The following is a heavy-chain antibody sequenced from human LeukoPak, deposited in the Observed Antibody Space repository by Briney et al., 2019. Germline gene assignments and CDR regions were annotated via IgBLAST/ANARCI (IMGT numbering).Heavy chain of an antibody. CDR1: GGSFSGYY. J-gene: IGHJ4*02. CDR3: ARRYFDWFFDY. CDR2: INHSGST. D-gene: IGHD3-9*01. V-gene: IGHV4-34*01. Sequence: SETLSLTCAVYGGSFSGYYWSWIRQPPGEGLEWIGEINHSGSTNYNPSLKSRVTISVDTSKNQFSLKLSSVTAADTAVYYCARRYFDWFFDYWGQGTLVTVSS.